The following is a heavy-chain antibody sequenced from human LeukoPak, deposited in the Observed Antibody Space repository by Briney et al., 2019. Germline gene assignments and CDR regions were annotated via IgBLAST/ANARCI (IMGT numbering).Heavy chain of an antibody. V-gene: IGHV3-30*03. CDR1: GFTFSSYG. CDR2: ISYDGSNK. D-gene: IGHD2/OR15-2a*01. J-gene: IGHJ4*02. CDR3: ARGENNKTYPVSGY. Sequence: GKSLRLSCAASGFTFSSYGMHWVRQAPGKGLEWVAVISYDGSNKYYIDSVKGRFTISRDNSKNTLYLQMNSLRAEDTAVYYCARGENNKTYPVSGYWGQGTLVTVSS.